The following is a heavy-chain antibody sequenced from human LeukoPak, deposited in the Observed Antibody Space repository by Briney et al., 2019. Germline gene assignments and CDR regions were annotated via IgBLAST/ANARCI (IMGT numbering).Heavy chain of an antibody. CDR1: GFTFRSYG. CDR2: ITGSGDTT. V-gene: IGHV3-23*01. Sequence: PGGSLRLSCAASGFTFRSYGMSGVRQAPGKGLEWVSAITGSGDTTYYADSVKGRFTISRDNFKNTLYLQMNSLRAEDTAVYYCAKDPYDTSGYYYGPTGGIDYWGQGTLVTVSS. D-gene: IGHD3-22*01. CDR3: AKDPYDTSGYYYGPTGGIDY. J-gene: IGHJ4*02.